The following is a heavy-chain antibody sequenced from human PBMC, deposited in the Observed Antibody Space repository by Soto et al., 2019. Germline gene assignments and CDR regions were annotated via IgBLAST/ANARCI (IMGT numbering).Heavy chain of an antibody. V-gene: IGHV3-23*01. CDR1: GFTFSSYA. J-gene: IGHJ6*02. D-gene: IGHD1-26*01. CDR2: ISGSGGST. Sequence: PGGSLRLSCAASGFTFSSYAMSWVRQAPGKGLEWVSAISGSGGSTYYADSVKGRFTISRDNSKNTLYLQMNSLRAEDTAVYYCARDKELPLLPYYYYGMDVWGQGTTVTVSS. CDR3: ARDKELPLLPYYYYGMDV.